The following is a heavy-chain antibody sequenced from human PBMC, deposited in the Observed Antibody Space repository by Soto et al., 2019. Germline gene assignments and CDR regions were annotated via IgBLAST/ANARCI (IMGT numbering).Heavy chain of an antibody. V-gene: IGHV1-69*13. D-gene: IGHD3-10*01. CDR2: IIPIFGTA. CDR1: GGTFSSYS. J-gene: IGHJ6*02. Sequence: SVKVSCKASGGTFSSYSISWVRQAPGQGLEWMGGIIPIFGTANYAQKFQGRVTITADESTSTAYMELSSLRSEDTAVYYCARGNMVRGVIKGYYYYGMDAWGQGTTVTVSS. CDR3: ARGNMVRGVIKGYYYYGMDA.